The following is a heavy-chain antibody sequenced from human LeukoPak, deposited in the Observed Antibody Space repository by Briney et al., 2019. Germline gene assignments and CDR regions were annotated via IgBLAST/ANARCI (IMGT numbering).Heavy chain of an antibody. CDR2: IYHSGTT. J-gene: IGHJ4*02. Sequence: PSGTLSLTCAVSGGSISSSNWWSWVRQSPGKGLEWIGEIYHSGTTNYNPSLKSRVTISVDKSKNQFSLKLSSVTAADTAVYYCAVKGAVSGSFDYWGQGTLVTVSS. V-gene: IGHV4-4*02. D-gene: IGHD5-12*01. CDR3: AVKGAVSGSFDY. CDR1: GGSISSSNW.